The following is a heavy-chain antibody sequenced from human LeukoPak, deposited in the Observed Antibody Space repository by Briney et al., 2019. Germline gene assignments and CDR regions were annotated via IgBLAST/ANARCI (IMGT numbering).Heavy chain of an antibody. Sequence: PSETLSLTCTVSGGSISSGSYYWSWIRQPAGKGLEWIGRIYTSGSTNYNPSLKSRVTISADTSISTAYLQWSSLKASDSAMYYCARSSRGYCTTTGCFSDYWGQGTLVTVSS. J-gene: IGHJ4*02. CDR3: ARSSRGYCTTTGCFSDY. V-gene: IGHV4-61*02. CDR1: GGSISSGSYY. D-gene: IGHD2-2*01. CDR2: IYTSGST.